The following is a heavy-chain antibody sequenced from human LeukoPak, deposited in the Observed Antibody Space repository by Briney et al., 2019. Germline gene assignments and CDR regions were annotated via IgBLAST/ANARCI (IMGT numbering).Heavy chain of an antibody. J-gene: IGHJ6*03. CDR2: IYYSGST. CDR1: GGSISSYY. D-gene: IGHD3-10*01. Sequence: PSETLSLTCTVSGGSISSYYWSWIRQPPGKGLEWIGYIYYSGSTNYNPSLKSRVTISVDTSKNQFSLKLSSVTAADTAVYYCARGGAYGSGSYWFLRYYYYYMDVWGKGTTVTVSS. CDR3: ARGGAYGSGSYWFLRYYYYYMDV. V-gene: IGHV4-59*01.